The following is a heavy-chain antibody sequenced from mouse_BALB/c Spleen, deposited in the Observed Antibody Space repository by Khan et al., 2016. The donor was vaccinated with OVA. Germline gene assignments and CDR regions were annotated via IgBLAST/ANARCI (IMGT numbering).Heavy chain of an antibody. CDR2: INPNTGYT. D-gene: IGHD1-1*01. CDR3: ARRGLRWDFDY. CDR1: GYTFINYW. Sequence: QVQLKESGAELAKPGASVKMSCKASGYTFINYWILWVKQRPGQGLEWIGYINPNTGYTEYNQNFKDKATLTADKSSSTAYMQLSILTSEDSAVYYCARRGLRWDFDYWGQGTTLTVSS. J-gene: IGHJ2*01. V-gene: IGHV1-7*01.